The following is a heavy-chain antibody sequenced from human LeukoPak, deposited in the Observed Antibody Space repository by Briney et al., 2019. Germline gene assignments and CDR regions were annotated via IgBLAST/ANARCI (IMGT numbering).Heavy chain of an antibody. CDR2: IYYGGST. V-gene: IGHV3-66*01. J-gene: IGHJ4*02. D-gene: IGHD4-17*01. Sequence: PGGSLRLSCAASGFSVSSKYMNWVRQAPGKGLEWVSLIYYGGSTSYVDSVKGRFTISRDNSKNTVYLQMNSLRVEDTAVYYCASGVTTFDFWGQGTLVTVSS. CDR1: GFSVSSKY. CDR3: ASGVTTFDF.